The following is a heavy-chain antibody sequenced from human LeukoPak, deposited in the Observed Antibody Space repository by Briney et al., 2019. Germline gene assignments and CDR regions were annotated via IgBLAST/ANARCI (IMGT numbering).Heavy chain of an antibody. CDR1: GFTFSSYA. CDR2: ISYDGSNK. V-gene: IGHV3-30-3*01. J-gene: IGHJ6*02. CDR3: ASELLWFSYYYYGMDV. D-gene: IGHD2/OR15-2a*01. Sequence: GGSLRLSCAASGFTFSSYAMHWVRQAPGKGLEWVAVISYDGSNKYYADSVKGRFTISRDNSKNTLYLQMNSLRAEDTAVHYCASELLWFSYYYYGMDVWGQGTTVTVSS.